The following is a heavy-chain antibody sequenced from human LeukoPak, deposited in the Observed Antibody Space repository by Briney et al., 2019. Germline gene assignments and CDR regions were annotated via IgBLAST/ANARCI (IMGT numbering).Heavy chain of an antibody. CDR3: ARGVRRVTTFYYYYYYMDV. CDR2: MNPNSGNT. J-gene: IGHJ6*03. D-gene: IGHD4-11*01. CDR1: GYTFTSYD. Sequence: ASVKVSCKASGYTFTSYDINWVRQATGQGLEWMGWMNPNSGNTGYAQKFQGRVTMTRSTSISTAYMELSSLRSEDTAVYYCARGVRRVTTFYYYYYYMDVWGKGTTVTVSS. V-gene: IGHV1-8*01.